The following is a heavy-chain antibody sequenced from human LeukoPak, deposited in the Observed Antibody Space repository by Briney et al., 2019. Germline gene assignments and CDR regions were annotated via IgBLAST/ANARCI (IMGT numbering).Heavy chain of an antibody. J-gene: IGHJ3*02. CDR2: ISSSSSYI. V-gene: IGHV3-21*01. Sequence: PGGSLRLSCAASGFTFSSYSMNWVRQAPGKGLEWVSSISSSSSYIYYADSVKGRFTISRDNAKNSLYLQMNSLRAEDTAVYYCAREIVVTARTDAFDIWGQGTMVTVSS. D-gene: IGHD3-22*01. CDR1: GFTFSSYS. CDR3: AREIVVTARTDAFDI.